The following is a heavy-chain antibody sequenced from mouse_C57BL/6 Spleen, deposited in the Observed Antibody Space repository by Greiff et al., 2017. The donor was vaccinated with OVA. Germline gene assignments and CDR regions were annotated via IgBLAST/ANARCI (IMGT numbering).Heavy chain of an antibody. D-gene: IGHD1-1*01. CDR3: AMNYGSRSYWYFDV. V-gene: IGHV14-2*01. CDR1: GFNIKDYY. CDR2: IDPEDGET. J-gene: IGHJ1*03. Sequence: VQLKQSGAELVKPGASVKLSCTASGFNIKDYYMHWVKQRNEQGLEWIGRIDPEDGETKYAPKFQGKATRTADTSSNTAYLQLSSLTSEDTAVYYCAMNYGSRSYWYFDVWGTGTTVTVSS.